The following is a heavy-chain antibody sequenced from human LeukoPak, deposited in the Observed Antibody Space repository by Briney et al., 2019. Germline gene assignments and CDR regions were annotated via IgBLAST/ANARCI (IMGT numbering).Heavy chain of an antibody. CDR2: INTNTGNP. J-gene: IGHJ4*02. Sequence: GASVKVSCKASGYTFTSYAMNWVRQAPGRGLEWMGWINTNTGNPTYAQGFTGRFVFSLDTSVSTAYLQISSLKAEDTAVYYCAREGELRYFDWLFYRLNYYFDYWGQGTLVTVSS. V-gene: IGHV7-4-1*02. CDR3: AREGELRYFDWLFYRLNYYFDY. D-gene: IGHD3-9*01. CDR1: GYTFTSYA.